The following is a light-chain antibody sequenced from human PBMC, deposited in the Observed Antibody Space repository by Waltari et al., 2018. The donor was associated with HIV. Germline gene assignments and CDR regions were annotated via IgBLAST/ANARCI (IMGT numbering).Light chain of an antibody. V-gene: IGLV2-11*01. CDR2: DVT. CDR1: SRAIGIFNY. CDR3: SSFTGSSTLVV. Sequence: QSALTQPRSVSGSPGHSVTISCTGTSRAIGIFNYVSSYPPHPGKAPKLLISDVTRRPSGVPDRFSGSKSGNTASLTISGLQADDEAIYYCSSFTGSSTLVVFGGGTRLTVL. J-gene: IGLJ2*01.